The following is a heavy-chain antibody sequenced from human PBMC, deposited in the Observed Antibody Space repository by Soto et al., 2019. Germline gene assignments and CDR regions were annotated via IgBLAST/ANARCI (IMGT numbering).Heavy chain of an antibody. Sequence: KESGHTLVKPTQTLTLTCPFSGFSLSTSGVGVGWIRQPPGKALEWLALIYWDDDKRYSPSLKSRLTITKDTSKNQVVLTMTNMDPVDTATYYCAHTHEYSSSYYFDYWGQGTLVTVSS. J-gene: IGHJ4*02. D-gene: IGHD6-6*01. V-gene: IGHV2-5*02. CDR1: GFSLSTSGVG. CDR2: IYWDDDK. CDR3: AHTHEYSSSYYFDY.